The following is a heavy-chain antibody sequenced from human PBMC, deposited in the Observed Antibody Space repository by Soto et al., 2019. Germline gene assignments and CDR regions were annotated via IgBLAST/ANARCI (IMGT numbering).Heavy chain of an antibody. CDR1: GFTFDDYA. CDR2: ISWNSGSI. Sequence: PGGSLRLSCAASGFTFDDYAMHWVRQAPGKGLEWVSGISWNSGSIGYADSVKGRFTISRDNAKNSLYLQMNSLRAEDTALYYCAKIYTAYFDYWGQGTLVTVYS. CDR3: AKIYTAYFDY. V-gene: IGHV3-9*01. D-gene: IGHD2-2*02. J-gene: IGHJ4*02.